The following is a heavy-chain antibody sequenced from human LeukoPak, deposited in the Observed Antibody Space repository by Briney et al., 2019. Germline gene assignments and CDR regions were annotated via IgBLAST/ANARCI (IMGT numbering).Heavy chain of an antibody. V-gene: IGHV1-46*01. CDR2: INPSGGRK. CDR1: VYTFTCYY. D-gene: IGHD2-15*01. Sequence: ASVTVSCKSSVYTFTCYYMHWVRQPPGQGRAWMGIINPSGGRKSDDQKFQSRVTMTRDTSTSTVYMELSSLRSEDTAVYYCARGYCSGGSCYSLMDVWGQGTTVTVAS. J-gene: IGHJ6*02. CDR3: ARGYCSGGSCYSLMDV.